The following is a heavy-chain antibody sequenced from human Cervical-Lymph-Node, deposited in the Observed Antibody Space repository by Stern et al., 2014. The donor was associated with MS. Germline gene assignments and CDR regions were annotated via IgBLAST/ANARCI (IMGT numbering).Heavy chain of an antibody. CDR2: VHSSGST. J-gene: IGHJ4*02. CDR3: ARGLETATPWDF. Sequence: QVQLQESGPGLMKPSETLSLTCTVSAGSISSFSWSWLRQPPGKGLEWVGYVHSSGSTTYSPSLKSRVTISVDPSGNQFSLKMTSVTAADTAVYYCARGLETATPWDFWGQGTLVTVSS. CDR1: AGSISSFS. D-gene: IGHD5-24*01. V-gene: IGHV4-59*01.